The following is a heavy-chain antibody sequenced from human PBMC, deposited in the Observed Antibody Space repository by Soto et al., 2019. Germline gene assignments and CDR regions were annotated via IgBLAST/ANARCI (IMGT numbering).Heavy chain of an antibody. CDR1: GFTFSRYG. CDR3: AKVKPGIQQWLVYFDY. V-gene: IGHV3-21*04. J-gene: IGHJ4*02. D-gene: IGHD6-19*01. Sequence: GGSLRLSCAASGFTFSRYGMNWLRQAPGKGLEWVASISSSTSYVYYADSVKGRFIISRDKSKNTLYLQMNSLRAEDTAVYYCAKVKPGIQQWLVYFDYWGQGTLVTVSS. CDR2: ISSSTSYV.